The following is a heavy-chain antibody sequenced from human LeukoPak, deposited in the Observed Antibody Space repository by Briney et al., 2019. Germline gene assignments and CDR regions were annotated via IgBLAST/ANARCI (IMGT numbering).Heavy chain of an antibody. CDR2: IRSKAYGGTT. J-gene: IGHJ4*02. D-gene: IGHD5-18*01. Sequence: GGSLRLSCTASGFTFGDYAMSWVRQAPGKGLEWVGFIRSKAYGGTTEYAASVKGRFTISRDDSKSIAYLQMNSLKTEDTAVYYCTRDELRGYSYGYVDCWGQGTLVTVSS. V-gene: IGHV3-49*04. CDR3: TRDELRGYSYGYVDC. CDR1: GFTFGDYA.